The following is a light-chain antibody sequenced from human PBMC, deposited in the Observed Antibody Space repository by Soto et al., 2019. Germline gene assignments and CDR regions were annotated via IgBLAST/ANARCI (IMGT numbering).Light chain of an antibody. CDR2: LGS. CDR3: MEALQTRT. V-gene: IGKV2-28*01. J-gene: IGKJ1*01. Sequence: DVVMTQSPLSLPVTPGEPASISCRSGQSLLHSNGYNYLDWYLQKPGQSPQLLIYLGSNRASGVPDRFSGSGSGTDFTLKISRVEPEDVGVYYCMEALQTRTFGQGTKVDIK. CDR1: QSLLHSNGYNY.